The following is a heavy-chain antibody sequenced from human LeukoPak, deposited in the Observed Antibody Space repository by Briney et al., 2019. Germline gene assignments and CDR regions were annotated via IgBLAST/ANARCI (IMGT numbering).Heavy chain of an antibody. D-gene: IGHD6-19*01. Sequence: GGSLRLSCAASGFTFSSYAMSWVRQAPGKGLEWVAVTSYDGSKYYYADSVKGRFTISRDNSKNTLYLQLNNVRAEDTAVYYCAKELAVADMFDYWGQGTLVTVSS. CDR3: AKELAVADMFDY. CDR1: GFTFSSYA. CDR2: TSYDGSKY. J-gene: IGHJ4*02. V-gene: IGHV3-30*18.